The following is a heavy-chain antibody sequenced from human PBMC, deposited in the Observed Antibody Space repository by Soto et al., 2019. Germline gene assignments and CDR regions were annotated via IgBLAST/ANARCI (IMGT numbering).Heavy chain of an antibody. CDR1: GGSISSSSYY. CDR3: ARNYVDIVAGIGWFDP. Sequence: QLQLQESGPGLVKPSDTLSLTCTVSGGSISSSSYYWGWIRHPPGKGLEWIGSLYYGGSTYYNPSLKSRVTISGDTSKNQFSLKMSSVTAADTAVYYCARNYVDIVAGIGWFDPWGQGTLVSVSS. D-gene: IGHD5-12*01. J-gene: IGHJ5*02. V-gene: IGHV4-39*01. CDR2: LYYGGST.